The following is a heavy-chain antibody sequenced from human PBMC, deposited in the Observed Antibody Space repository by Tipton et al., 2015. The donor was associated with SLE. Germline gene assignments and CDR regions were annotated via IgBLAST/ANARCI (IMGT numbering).Heavy chain of an antibody. J-gene: IGHJ3*01. Sequence: TLSLTCTVSGGSISPHYWTWIRQPPGKGLEWIGSIFHSGSAYYNPSLKSRVTMSVDTSKNECSVRVRSVTAADTAVYYCAKSGYYGSGIFDTFDLWGQGTMVTVSS. CDR1: GGSISPHY. CDR2: IFHSGSA. D-gene: IGHD3-10*01. V-gene: IGHV4-59*04. CDR3: AKSGYYGSGIFDTFDL.